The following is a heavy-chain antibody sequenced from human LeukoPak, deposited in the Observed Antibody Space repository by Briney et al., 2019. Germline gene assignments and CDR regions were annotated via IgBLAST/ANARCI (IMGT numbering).Heavy chain of an antibody. CDR2: INHSGST. V-gene: IGHV4-34*01. CDR3: ARGLDY. CDR1: GGSFSGYY. Sequence: SETLSLTCAVYGGSFSGYYWSWIRQPPGKGLEWIGEINHSGSTNYNPSLKSRVTISVDTSKNQFSLKLSSVTAADTAVYYCARGLDYWGQGTLVTVSS. J-gene: IGHJ4*02.